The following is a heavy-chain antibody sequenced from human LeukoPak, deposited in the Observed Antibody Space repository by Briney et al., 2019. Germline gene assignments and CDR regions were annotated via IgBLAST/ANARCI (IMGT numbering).Heavy chain of an antibody. CDR1: GFNFRNYS. CDR2: ISSSSSKI. Sequence: GGSLRLSCAASGFNFRNYSMNWVRQAPGKGLEWVSYISSSSSKIYYADSVKGRFTISRDNAKNSLYLQMNSLRVEDTAVYYCAKVGRSGWPLDNWSQGTLVTVSS. J-gene: IGHJ4*02. V-gene: IGHV3-48*04. D-gene: IGHD6-19*01. CDR3: AKVGRSGWPLDN.